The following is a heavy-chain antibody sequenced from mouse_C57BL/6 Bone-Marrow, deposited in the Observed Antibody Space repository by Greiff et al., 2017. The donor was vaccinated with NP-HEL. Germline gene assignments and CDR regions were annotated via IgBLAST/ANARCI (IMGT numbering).Heavy chain of an antibody. D-gene: IGHD1-1*01. V-gene: IGHV5-9-1*02. CDR3: TREGAVVATDYAMDY. CDR2: ISSGGDYI. CDR1: GFTFSSYA. Sequence: DVQLVESGEGLVKPGGSLKLSCAASGFTFSSYAMSWVRQTPEKRLEWVAYISSGGDYIYYADPVKGRFTISSDNARNTLYLQMSSLKSEDTAMYYCTREGAVVATDYAMDYWGQGTSVTVSS. J-gene: IGHJ4*01.